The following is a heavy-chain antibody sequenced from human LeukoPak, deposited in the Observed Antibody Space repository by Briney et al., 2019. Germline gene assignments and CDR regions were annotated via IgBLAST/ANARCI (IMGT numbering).Heavy chain of an antibody. J-gene: IGHJ3*02. CDR3: ARDKVDTAMVGWGAFDI. Sequence: GGSLRLSCAASGFTFSSYSMNWVRQAPGKGLEWVSVIYSGGSTYYADSVKGRFTISRDNSKNTLYLQMNSQRAEDTAVYYCARDKVDTAMVGWGAFDIWGQGTMVTVSS. D-gene: IGHD5-18*01. CDR2: IYSGGST. CDR1: GFTFSSYS. V-gene: IGHV3-53*01.